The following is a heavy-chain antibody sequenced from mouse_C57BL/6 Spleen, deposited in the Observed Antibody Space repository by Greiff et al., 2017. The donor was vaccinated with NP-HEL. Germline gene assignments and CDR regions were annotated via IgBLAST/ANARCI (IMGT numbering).Heavy chain of an antibody. Sequence: EVQLQESGGGLVKPGGSLKLSCAASGFTFSDYGMHWVRQAPEKGLEWVAYISSGSSTIYYADTVKGRFTISRDNAKNTLFLQMTSLRSEDTAMYYCAREGSSYGFAYWGQGTLVTVSA. V-gene: IGHV5-17*01. CDR2: ISSGSSTI. D-gene: IGHD1-1*01. CDR1: GFTFSDYG. J-gene: IGHJ3*01. CDR3: AREGSSYGFAY.